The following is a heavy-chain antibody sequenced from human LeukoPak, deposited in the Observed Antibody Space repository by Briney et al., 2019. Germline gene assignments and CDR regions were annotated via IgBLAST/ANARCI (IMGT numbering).Heavy chain of an antibody. CDR1: GFTFDDYG. CDR2: INWNGGST. V-gene: IGHV3-20*04. CDR3: ARIESRYDILTGYYRLLYYYMDV. J-gene: IGHJ6*03. Sequence: PGGSLRLSCAASGFTFDDYGMSWVRQAPGKGLEWVSGINWNGGSTGYADSVKGRFTISRDNAKNSLYLQMNSLRAEDTALYYCARIESRYDILTGYYRLLYYYMDVWGKGTTVTVSS. D-gene: IGHD3-9*01.